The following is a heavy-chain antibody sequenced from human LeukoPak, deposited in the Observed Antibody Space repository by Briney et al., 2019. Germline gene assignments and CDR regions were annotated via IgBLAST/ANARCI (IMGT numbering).Heavy chain of an antibody. Sequence: SETLSLTCTVSGGSISSSSYYWGWIRQPPGKGLEWIGSIYYSGSTYYNPSLKSRVTISVDTSKNQFSLKLSSVTAADTAVYYCARAIPTYYYDSSGYYYAGGYFDYWGQGTLVTVPS. CDR3: ARAIPTYYYDSSGYYYAGGYFDY. CDR2: IYYSGST. CDR1: GGSISSSSYY. J-gene: IGHJ4*02. D-gene: IGHD3-22*01. V-gene: IGHV4-39*07.